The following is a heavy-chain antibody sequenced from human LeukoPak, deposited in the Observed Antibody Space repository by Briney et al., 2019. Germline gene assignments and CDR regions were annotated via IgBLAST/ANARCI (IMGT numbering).Heavy chain of an antibody. CDR3: AKDLYGDYVLGAFDI. CDR1: GFTFDDYA. Sequence: GGSLRLSYAAPGFTFDDYAMHWVRQAPGKGLEWVSGISWNSGSIGYADSVKGRFTISRDNAKNSLYLQMNSLRAEDMALYYCAKDLYGDYVLGAFDIWGQGTMVTVSS. V-gene: IGHV3-9*03. J-gene: IGHJ3*02. CDR2: ISWNSGSI. D-gene: IGHD4-17*01.